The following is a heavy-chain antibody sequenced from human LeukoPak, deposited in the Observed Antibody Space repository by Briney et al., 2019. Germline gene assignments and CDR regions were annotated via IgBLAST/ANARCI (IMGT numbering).Heavy chain of an antibody. D-gene: IGHD4-17*01. CDR3: ARETGSAVGSTDFDY. CDR2: ISYDGSNK. V-gene: IGHV3-30-3*01. CDR1: GFTFSSYA. J-gene: IGHJ4*02. Sequence: GGSLRLSCAASGFTFSSYAMHWVRQAPGKGLEWVAVISYDGSNKYYADSVKGRFTISRDNSKNTLYLQMNSLRAEDTAVFYCARETGSAVGSTDFDYWGQGALVTVSS.